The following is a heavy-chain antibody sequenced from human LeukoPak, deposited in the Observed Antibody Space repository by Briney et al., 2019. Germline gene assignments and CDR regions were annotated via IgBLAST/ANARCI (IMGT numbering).Heavy chain of an antibody. CDR1: GFIFNNYA. CDR2: ISGNGAGT. Sequence: GGSLRLSCAASGFIFNNYAMTWVRQAPGKGLEWVSTISGNGAGTYFADSVKGRFTISRDNSNNTLYLQMDSPRAEDTAVYFCARDGVLMNRKFYFDSWGQGTLVTVFS. V-gene: IGHV3-23*01. CDR3: ARDGVLMNRKFYFDS. J-gene: IGHJ4*02. D-gene: IGHD3-10*01.